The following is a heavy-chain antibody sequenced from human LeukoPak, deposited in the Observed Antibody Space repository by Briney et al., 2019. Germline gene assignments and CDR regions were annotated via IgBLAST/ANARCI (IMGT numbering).Heavy chain of an antibody. CDR3: AREGNDILTGYPYVYFDY. D-gene: IGHD3-9*01. CDR2: IYYSGST. CDR1: GGSISSYY. J-gene: IGHJ4*02. V-gene: IGHV4-59*05. Sequence: SETLSLTCTVSGGSISSYYWSWIRQPPGKGLEWIGSIYYSGSTYYNPSLKSRVTISVDTSKNQFSLKLSSVTAADTAVYYCAREGNDILTGYPYVYFDYWGQGTLVTVSS.